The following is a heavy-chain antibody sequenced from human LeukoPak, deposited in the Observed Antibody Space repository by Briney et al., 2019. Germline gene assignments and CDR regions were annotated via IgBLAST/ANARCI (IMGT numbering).Heavy chain of an antibody. CDR3: ARALYGDYGLFDY. CDR2: IYCGSTA. J-gene: IGHJ4*02. Sequence: RRSLSLSSAVSGLTPTSFGTRWVRQAPGKGLEWVSVIYCGSTAYCGDSVKDRFTSSIAKSKNTLYLQMYRLRGEVTAVDYCARALYGDYGLFDYWGQGTLVTVSS. D-gene: IGHD4-17*01. V-gene: IGHV3-66*01. CDR1: GLTPTSFG.